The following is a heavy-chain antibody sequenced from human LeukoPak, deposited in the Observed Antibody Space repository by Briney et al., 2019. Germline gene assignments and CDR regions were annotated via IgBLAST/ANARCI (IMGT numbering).Heavy chain of an antibody. J-gene: IGHJ6*02. Sequence: PGGSLRLSCIPSGFTVSSNYMSWVRQAPGKGLEWVSVIYSDGTTYYADSVKGRFTISRDNSKNTLYLQMNSLRAEDTAVYYCASPLYGMDVWGQGTTVTVSS. V-gene: IGHV3-53*01. CDR1: GFTVSSNY. CDR3: ASPLYGMDV. CDR2: IYSDGTT.